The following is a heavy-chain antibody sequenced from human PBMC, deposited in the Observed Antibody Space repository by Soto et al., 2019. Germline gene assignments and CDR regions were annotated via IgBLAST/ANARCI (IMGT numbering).Heavy chain of an antibody. CDR3: ARRTFGGVIPPHAFDI. CDR2: IDPSDSYT. J-gene: IGHJ3*02. D-gene: IGHD3-16*01. Sequence: PGESLKISCKGSGYSFTSYWISWVRQMPGKGLEWMGRIDPSDSYTNYSPSFQGHVTISADKSISTAYLQWSSLKASDTAMYYCARRTFGGVIPPHAFDIWGQGTMVTVSS. V-gene: IGHV5-10-1*01. CDR1: GYSFTSYW.